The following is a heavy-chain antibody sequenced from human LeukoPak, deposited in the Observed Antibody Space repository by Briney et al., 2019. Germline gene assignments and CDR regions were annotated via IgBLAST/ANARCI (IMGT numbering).Heavy chain of an antibody. CDR3: AKDADSSGYAVFDY. D-gene: IGHD3-22*01. V-gene: IGHV3-9*02. J-gene: IGHJ4*02. CDR1: GFTSDDYA. Sequence: GRSLRLSCAASGFTSDDYAMHWVRQAPGKGLEWVSGISWNSGSIGYADSVKGRFTISRDNAKNSLYLQMNSLRAEDTALYYCAKDADSSGYAVFDYWGQGTLVTVSS. CDR2: ISWNSGSI.